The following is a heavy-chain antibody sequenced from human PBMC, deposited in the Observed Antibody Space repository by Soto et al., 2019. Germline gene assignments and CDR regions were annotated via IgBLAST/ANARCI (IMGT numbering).Heavy chain of an antibody. Sequence: GGSLRLSCAASGFTFSSYSMNWVRQAPGKGLEWVSYISSSSTIIYYADSVKGRFTISRDNAKNSLFLQMNSLRDEDTAVYYCARDRLNDYGDSSLDLWGQGTLVTVSS. D-gene: IGHD4-17*01. CDR1: GFTFSSYS. CDR3: ARDRLNDYGDSSLDL. CDR2: ISSSSTII. V-gene: IGHV3-48*02. J-gene: IGHJ5*02.